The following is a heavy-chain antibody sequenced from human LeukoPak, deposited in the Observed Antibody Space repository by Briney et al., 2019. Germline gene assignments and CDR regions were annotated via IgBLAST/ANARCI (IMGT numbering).Heavy chain of an antibody. V-gene: IGHV3-23*01. Sequence: GGTLRLSCVASGFSFRSHAMSWVRQTPGQGLEWVASITAIGQTTNYADSGKGRFTISRDNSKDTVSLQMNSLRAEDTAIYYCAKERRRVDTSMVRSYYFEDWGQGTLVTVSS. CDR2: ITAIGQTT. CDR3: AKERRRVDTSMVRSYYFED. D-gene: IGHD5-18*01. CDR1: GFSFRSHA. J-gene: IGHJ4*02.